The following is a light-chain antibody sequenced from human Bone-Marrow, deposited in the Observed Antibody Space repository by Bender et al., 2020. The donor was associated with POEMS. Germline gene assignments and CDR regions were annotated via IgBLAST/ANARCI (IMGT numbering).Light chain of an antibody. CDR1: SSNIGTNT. J-gene: IGLJ2*01. CDR3: ATWDDSLNGPV. Sequence: QSVLTQPPSASGTPGQGVTISCSGSSSNIGTNTVNWYQQLPGTAPKLLMYSNNYRPSGVPDRFSGSKSGTSASLAISGLRSEDEADFFCATWDDSLNGPVFGGGTKLTVL. V-gene: IGLV1-44*01. CDR2: SNN.